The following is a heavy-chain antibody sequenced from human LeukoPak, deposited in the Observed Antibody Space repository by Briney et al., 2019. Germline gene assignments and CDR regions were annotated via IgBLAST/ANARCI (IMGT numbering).Heavy chain of an antibody. J-gene: IGHJ4*02. Sequence: PSETLSLTCTVSGGSISGYYWSWIRQPAGKGLEWIGRIYTSGSTNYNPSLKSRVTMSVDTSKNQFSLKLSSVTAADTAVYYCASGQIAVADFDYWRQGTLVTVSS. V-gene: IGHV4-4*07. CDR2: IYTSGST. CDR3: ASGQIAVADFDY. CDR1: GGSISGYY. D-gene: IGHD6-19*01.